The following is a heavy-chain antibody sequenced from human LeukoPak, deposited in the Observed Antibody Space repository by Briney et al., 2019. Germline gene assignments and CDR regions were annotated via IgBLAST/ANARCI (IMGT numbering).Heavy chain of an antibody. V-gene: IGHV3-30*04. D-gene: IGHD3-10*01. CDR3: ARDKTPLWFGELAPYYYYYYGMDV. J-gene: IGHJ6*02. CDR2: ISYDGSNK. CDR1: GFTFSSYA. Sequence: PGGSLRLSCAASGFTFSSYAMHWVRQAPGKGLEWVAVISYDGSNKYYADSVKGRFTISRDNSKNTLYLQMNSLRAEDTAVYYCARDKTPLWFGELAPYYYYYYGMDVWGQGTTVTVPS.